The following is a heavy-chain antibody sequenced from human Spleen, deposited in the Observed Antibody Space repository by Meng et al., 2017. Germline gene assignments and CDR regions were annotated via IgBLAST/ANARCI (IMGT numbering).Heavy chain of an antibody. J-gene: IGHJ4*02. D-gene: IGHD3-16*01. CDR2: TYYSGNT. V-gene: IGHV4-30-4*01. Sequence: QLQLQESGPGLLKPSQTLSRTCTVSGGSIRSGDNDWSWIRQPPGKGLEWSGYTYYSGNTYYNPSLKSRVAMSVDTSKNQFYLRLSSVTAADTAVYYCARGGGFDYWGQGTLVTVSS. CDR1: GGSIRSGDND. CDR3: ARGGGFDY.